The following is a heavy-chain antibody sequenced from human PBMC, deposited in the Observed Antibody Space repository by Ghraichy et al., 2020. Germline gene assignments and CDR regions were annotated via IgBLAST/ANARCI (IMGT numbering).Heavy chain of an antibody. CDR2: ISGSGTRT. D-gene: IGHD6-13*01. CDR1: GFTFRTYA. J-gene: IGHJ4*02. CDR3: AKGFSGAATVNYFDY. Sequence: LSLTCATSGFTFRTYAMGWVRQAPGKGLEWVSSISGSGTRTEYADSVMGRFTISRDYSKSTLYLQMSSLRAEDTALYYCAKGFSGAATVNYFDYWGQGTLVTVSS. V-gene: IGHV3-23*01.